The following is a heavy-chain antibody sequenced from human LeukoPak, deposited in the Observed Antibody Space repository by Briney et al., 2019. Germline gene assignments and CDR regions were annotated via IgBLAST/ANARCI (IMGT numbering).Heavy chain of an antibody. D-gene: IGHD6-19*01. CDR1: GFTFSSYS. CDR2: ISSSSSTI. V-gene: IGHV3-48*02. Sequence: GGSLRLSCAASGFTFSSYSMNWVRQAPGKGLEWGSYISSSSSTIYYADSVKGRFTISRDNAKNSLYLQMNSLRDEDTAVYYCARGVAGTSQYFQHWGQGTLVTVSS. J-gene: IGHJ1*01. CDR3: ARGVAGTSQYFQH.